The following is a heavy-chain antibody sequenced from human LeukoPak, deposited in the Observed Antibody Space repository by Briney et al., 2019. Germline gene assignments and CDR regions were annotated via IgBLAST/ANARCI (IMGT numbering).Heavy chain of an antibody. CDR2: IKSKTDGGTT. CDR3: TTGSSGWHRYGMDV. D-gene: IGHD6-19*01. CDR1: GFTFSNAW. Sequence: GGSLRLSCAASGFTFSNAWMNWVRQAPGKGLEWVGRIKSKTDGGTTDYAAPVKGRFTISRDDSKNTLYLQMNSLKTEDTAVYYCTTGSSGWHRYGMDVWGQGTMVTVSS. J-gene: IGHJ6*02. V-gene: IGHV3-15*07.